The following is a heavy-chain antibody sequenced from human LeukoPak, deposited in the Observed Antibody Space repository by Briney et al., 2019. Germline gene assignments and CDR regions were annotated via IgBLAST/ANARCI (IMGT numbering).Heavy chain of an antibody. D-gene: IGHD3-10*01. J-gene: IGHJ4*02. CDR2: INPNSGGT. Sequence: ASVKVSCKASGYTFTGYYMHWVRQAPGQGLEWMGWINPNSGGTNYAQKFQGRVTMTRDTSISTAYMELSRLRSDDTAVYYCARAGPTTMVPGDFDYWGQGTLVTVSS. CDR3: ARAGPTTMVPGDFDY. V-gene: IGHV1-2*02. CDR1: GYTFTGYY.